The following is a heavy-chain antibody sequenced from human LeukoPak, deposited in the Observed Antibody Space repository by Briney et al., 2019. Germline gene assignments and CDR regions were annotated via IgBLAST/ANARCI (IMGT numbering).Heavy chain of an antibody. J-gene: IGHJ6*04. CDR1: GFTFTSSA. CDR2: IVVGSGNT. CDR3: AIPQLGYCSSTSCYTRLEAAMDV. V-gene: IGHV1-58*02. Sequence: GTSVKVSCKASGFTFTSSAMQWVRQARGQRLEWIGWIVVGSGNTNYAQKFQEGVTITRDMSTSTAYMELSSLRSEDTAVYYCAIPQLGYCSSTSCYTRLEAAMDVWGKGTTVTVSS. D-gene: IGHD2-2*02.